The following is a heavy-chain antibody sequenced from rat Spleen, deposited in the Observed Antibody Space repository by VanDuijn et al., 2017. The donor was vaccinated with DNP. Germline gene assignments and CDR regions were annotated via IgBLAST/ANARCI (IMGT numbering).Heavy chain of an antibody. CDR2: IWWNDAK. D-gene: IGHD1-5*01. J-gene: IGHJ2*01. V-gene: IGHV8-28*01. CDR1: GFSLNTYGMC. CDR3: ARRGLCTTPFDY. Sequence: QVTLKESGPGILQPSQTLSLTCSFSGFSLNTYGMCVGWIRQSSGKGLEWLAHIWWNDAKFYNPTLKSRLTISKDTSNTQAFLKITNVDTPDTATYYCARRGLCTTPFDYWGQGVMVAVSS.